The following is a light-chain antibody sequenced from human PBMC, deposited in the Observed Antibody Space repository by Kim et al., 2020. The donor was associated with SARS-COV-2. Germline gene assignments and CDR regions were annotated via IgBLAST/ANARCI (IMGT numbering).Light chain of an antibody. CDR3: QQRSNWPLT. CDR2: DAS. Sequence: LSPGERATLSCRASQSVSSYLAWYQQKPGKAPRLLIYDASNRATGIPARFSGSGFGTDFTLTISSLEPEDFAVYYCQQRSNWPLTFGGGTKVDIK. CDR1: QSVSSY. J-gene: IGKJ4*01. V-gene: IGKV3-11*01.